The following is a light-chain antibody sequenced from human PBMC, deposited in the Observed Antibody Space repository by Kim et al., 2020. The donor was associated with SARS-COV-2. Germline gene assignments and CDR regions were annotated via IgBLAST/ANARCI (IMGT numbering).Light chain of an antibody. V-gene: IGLV2-14*03. CDR3: SSYTSHSTLV. CDR1: SIDLGDYNF. CDR2: DVS. Sequence: GQSITISCTGTSIDLGDYNFVSWYQQHPGRAAKLMIYDVSDRPLGVSNRFSGSKSGNTASLTISGLQAEDEADYFCSSYTSHSTLVFGGGTQLTVL. J-gene: IGLJ3*02.